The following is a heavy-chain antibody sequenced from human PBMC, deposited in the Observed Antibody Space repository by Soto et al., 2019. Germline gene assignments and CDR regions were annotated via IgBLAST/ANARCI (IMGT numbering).Heavy chain of an antibody. CDR1: GYTFTSYG. Sequence: GASVKVSCKASGYTFTSYGISWVRQAPGQGLEWMGWISAYNGNTNYAQKLQGRVTMTTDTSTSTAYMELRSLRSDDTAVYYCARDKWVTMGVVIMCGMDVWGQGTTVTVSS. CDR2: ISAYNGNT. J-gene: IGHJ6*02. V-gene: IGHV1-18*01. CDR3: ARDKWVTMGVVIMCGMDV. D-gene: IGHD3-3*01.